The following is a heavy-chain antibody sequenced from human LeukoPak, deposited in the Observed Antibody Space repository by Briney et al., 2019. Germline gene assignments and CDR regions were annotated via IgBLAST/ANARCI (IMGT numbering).Heavy chain of an antibody. CDR1: GGSIRSSSYY. D-gene: IGHD2-15*01. J-gene: IGHJ5*02. Sequence: SETLSLTCTVSGGSIRSSSYYWGWIRQPPGKGLEWIGSIYYSGSTYYNPSLKSRVTISVDTSKNQFSLKLSSVTAADTAVYYCGVVVAATPGNNWFDPWGQGTLVTVSS. V-gene: IGHV4-39*07. CDR3: GVVVAATPGNNWFDP. CDR2: IYYSGST.